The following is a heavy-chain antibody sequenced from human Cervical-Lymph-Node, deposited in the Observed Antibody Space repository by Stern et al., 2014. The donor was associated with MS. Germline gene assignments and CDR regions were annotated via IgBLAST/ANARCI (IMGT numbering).Heavy chain of an antibody. CDR2: IYTDGST. J-gene: IGHJ3*01. CDR1: GFIVSKNY. D-gene: IGHD3-3*01. CDR3: ARAIFGVNTAAMAPDAFDS. V-gene: IGHV3-53*01. Sequence: EVHLVESGGGLIQPGGSLRLSCAAPGFIVSKNYMSWVRQAPGQGLEWVSLIYTDGSTYYAGSVKGRFTISRDSSKNTLFLQMNSLRAEDTAMYYCARAIFGVNTAAMAPDAFDSWGQGTMVTVSS.